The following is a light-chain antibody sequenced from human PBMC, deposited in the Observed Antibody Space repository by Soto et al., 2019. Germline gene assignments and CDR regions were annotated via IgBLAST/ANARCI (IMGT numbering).Light chain of an antibody. Sequence: QSALTQPASVSGSPGQSITISCTGTSTDIGGFYYVSWYQQHPGKAPKLIIYEVTNRPSGISHRFSGSRSGNTASLNISGLQADDEADYYCSSYTSSNFFILFGGGTKVTVL. CDR2: EVT. CDR1: STDIGGFYY. V-gene: IGLV2-14*01. CDR3: SSYTSSNFFIL. J-gene: IGLJ2*01.